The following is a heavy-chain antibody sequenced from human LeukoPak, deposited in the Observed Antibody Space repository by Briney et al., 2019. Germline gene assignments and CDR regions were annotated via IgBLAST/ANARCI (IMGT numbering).Heavy chain of an antibody. J-gene: IGHJ6*03. Sequence: GGSLRLSCAASGFTFSIYAMSWVRQAPGKGLEWVSAISGSGGTAYYADSVKGRFTISRDNAKNSLYLQMNSLRAEDTAVYYCARERTGGIAARVGAYYYYYMDVWGKGTTVTVSS. CDR1: GFTFSIYA. D-gene: IGHD6-6*01. CDR2: ISGSGGTA. V-gene: IGHV3-23*01. CDR3: ARERTGGIAARVGAYYYYYMDV.